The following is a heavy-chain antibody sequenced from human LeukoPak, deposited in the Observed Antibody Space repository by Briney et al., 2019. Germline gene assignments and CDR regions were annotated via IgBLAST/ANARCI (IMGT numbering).Heavy chain of an antibody. CDR1: GFTFSNYD. CDR2: ISSEGLNK. Sequence: GVSLRLSCAGSGFTFSNYDMHWLPQAPGKGLVGLTDISSEGLNKSYADSVKVRFTISRDNSKNTQYVQLNSLRAEVTSVYYCARDQESFDIWGQGTMLTVSS. V-gene: IGHV3-30*04. J-gene: IGHJ3*02. CDR3: ARDQESFDI.